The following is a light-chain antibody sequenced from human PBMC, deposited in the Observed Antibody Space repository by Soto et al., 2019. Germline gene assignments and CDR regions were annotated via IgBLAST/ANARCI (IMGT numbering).Light chain of an antibody. CDR1: SSDVGVYNY. Sequence: QSALTQPASVSGSPGQSITISCTGTSSDVGVYNYVSWYQQPPGKAPKLMIYEVSNRPSGVSNRFSGSKSGNTASLTISGLQAEDEADYYCSSYTSSSTVVFGGGTKVTVL. CDR3: SSYTSSSTVV. CDR2: EVS. J-gene: IGLJ3*02. V-gene: IGLV2-14*01.